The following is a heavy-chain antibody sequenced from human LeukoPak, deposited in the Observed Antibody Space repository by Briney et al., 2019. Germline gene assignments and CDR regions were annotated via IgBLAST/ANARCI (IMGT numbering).Heavy chain of an antibody. D-gene: IGHD3-3*01. CDR2: ISGSSGHT. CDR1: GFTFRTYW. CDR3: AKVGFSEMGWLLYSDH. Sequence: GGSLRLSCDASGFTFRTYWMTWVRQAPGKGLEWVSAISGSSGHTYYADSVKGRFTISRDNSKNTLYLQMNSLRAEDTAVYYCAKVGFSEMGWLLYSDHWGQGTLVTVSS. V-gene: IGHV3-23*01. J-gene: IGHJ4*02.